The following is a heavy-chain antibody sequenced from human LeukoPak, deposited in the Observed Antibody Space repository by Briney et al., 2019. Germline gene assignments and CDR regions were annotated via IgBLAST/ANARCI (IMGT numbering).Heavy chain of an antibody. Sequence: ASVKVSCKASGYTFTSYGISWMRQAPGQGLEWMGWISAYNGNTNYAQKLQGRVTMTTDTSTSTAYMELRSLRSDDTAVYYCAIVGYCSGGSCYSDYWGQGTLVTVSS. CDR2: ISAYNGNT. D-gene: IGHD2-15*01. CDR1: GYTFTSYG. J-gene: IGHJ4*02. V-gene: IGHV1-18*04. CDR3: AIVGYCSGGSCYSDY.